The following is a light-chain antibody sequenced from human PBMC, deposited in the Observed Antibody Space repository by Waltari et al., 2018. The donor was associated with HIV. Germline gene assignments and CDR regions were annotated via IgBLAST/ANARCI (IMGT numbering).Light chain of an antibody. CDR2: GNS. CDR1: SSNIGAGYH. CDR3: QSHDSSLSGYV. Sequence: QSVLTQPPSVSVAPGQRVTISCTGSSSNIGAGYHCHWYQQLPGTAPKLLIYGNSNRPSGVPDRFSGSKSGTSASLAITGLQAEDEADYHCQSHDSSLSGYVFGTGTKVTVL. V-gene: IGLV1-40*01. J-gene: IGLJ1*01.